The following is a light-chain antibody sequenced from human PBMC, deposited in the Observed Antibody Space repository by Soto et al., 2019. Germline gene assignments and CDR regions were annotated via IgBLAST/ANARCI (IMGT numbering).Light chain of an antibody. J-gene: IGKJ4*01. CDR1: QGISSW. CDR2: AAT. CDR3: QQAHSFPRT. Sequence: DIQMTQSPSSVSASVGDRVTITCRASQGISSWLAWYQQKPGKAPMLLIYAATSLRSGVPSTLSGSRVRTDFTLTFSSLETEYLATYYCQQAHSFPRTFGGGTKVEVK. V-gene: IGKV1-12*01.